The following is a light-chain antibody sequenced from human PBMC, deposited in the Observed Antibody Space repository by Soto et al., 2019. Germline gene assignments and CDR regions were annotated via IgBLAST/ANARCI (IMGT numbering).Light chain of an antibody. CDR1: RGISSY. V-gene: IGKV1-9*01. Sequence: DIHLTQPPSFLSASVGDRVTITYRASRGISSYLAWYQQKPGKAPKLLIYAASTLQSGVPSRFSGSGSGTEFTLTISSLQPEDFATYYCQQYYSYPRTFGQGTKVDIK. CDR2: AAS. J-gene: IGKJ1*01. CDR3: QQYYSYPRT.